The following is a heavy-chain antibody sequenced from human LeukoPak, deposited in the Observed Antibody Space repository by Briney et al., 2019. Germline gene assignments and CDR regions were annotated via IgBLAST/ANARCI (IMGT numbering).Heavy chain of an antibody. V-gene: IGHV4-59*01. CDR1: GGSISGYY. CDR3: ATVTSHYYVDY. Sequence: PSETLSLTCTVSGGSISGYYWSWIRQPPGKGLEWIGYIYYSGSTNYNPSLKSRVTISVDTSKNQFSLKLSSVTAADTAVYYCATVTSHYYVDYWGQGTLVTVSS. D-gene: IGHD4-17*01. J-gene: IGHJ4*02. CDR2: IYYSGST.